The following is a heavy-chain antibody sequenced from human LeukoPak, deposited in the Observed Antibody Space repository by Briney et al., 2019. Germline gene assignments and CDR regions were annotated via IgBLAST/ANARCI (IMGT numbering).Heavy chain of an antibody. Sequence: SETLSLTCTVSGGSISNSSYYWGCIRQPPGKGLEWIGSIYYSGSTYYNPSLKSRVTISVDTSKNQFSLKLSSVTAADTAVYYCARDRVYQPAPRPPLAYWGQGTLVTVSS. D-gene: IGHD6-13*01. CDR3: ARDRVYQPAPRPPLAY. J-gene: IGHJ4*02. CDR1: GGSISNSSYY. CDR2: IYYSGST. V-gene: IGHV4-39*07.